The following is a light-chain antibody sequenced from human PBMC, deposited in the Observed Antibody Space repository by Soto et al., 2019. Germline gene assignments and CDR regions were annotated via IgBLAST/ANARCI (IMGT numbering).Light chain of an antibody. CDR2: GAS. CDR3: QQYNHWPPRT. Sequence: EIVMTQSPASLSVSPGETATLSCRASQSISNSLAWYQQKPGQAPSLLIYGASTRATGIPARFSGSGSGTEFTLTISSLQSEDSALYYCQQYNHWPPRTFGQGTKLEIK. V-gene: IGKV3-15*01. J-gene: IGKJ2*01. CDR1: QSISNS.